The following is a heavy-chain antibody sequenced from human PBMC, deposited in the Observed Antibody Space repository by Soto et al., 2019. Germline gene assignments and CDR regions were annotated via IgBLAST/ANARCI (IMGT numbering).Heavy chain of an antibody. D-gene: IGHD6-19*01. CDR1: GLSLSSTRMA. V-gene: IGHV2-5*02. CDR3: AHIVVAGLGYYFDY. CDR2: IYWDDDK. J-gene: IGHJ4*02. Sequence: QITLKESGPTLVKPTQTLTLTCTFSGLSLSSTRMAVGWIRQPPGKALEWLALIYWDDDKRYSPFLKSRLTITKYTSNNQVILTMSNMDPVDTARYYCAHIVVAGLGYYFDYWGQGTLVTVSS.